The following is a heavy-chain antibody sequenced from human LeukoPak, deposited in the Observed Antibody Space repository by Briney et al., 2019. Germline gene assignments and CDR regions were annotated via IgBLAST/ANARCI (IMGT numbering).Heavy chain of an antibody. CDR3: AKNSGYYYSHSGMDV. D-gene: IGHD5-12*01. V-gene: IGHV3-30*18. CDR2: ISFDGSKK. CDR1: GITFSSYG. Sequence: PGGSLRLSCAASGITFSSYGMHWVRQAPGKGLEWVAVISFDGSKKYYADSVKSRFTVSRDNSNNTLFLQMNSLRAEDTAVYYCAKNSGYYYSHSGMDVWGQGTTVTVSS. J-gene: IGHJ6*02.